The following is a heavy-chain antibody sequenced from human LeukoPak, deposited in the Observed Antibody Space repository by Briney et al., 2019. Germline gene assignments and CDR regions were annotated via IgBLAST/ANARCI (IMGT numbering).Heavy chain of an antibody. V-gene: IGHV4-34*01. Sequence: SETLSLTCAVYGGSVRGYYCSWMRPPPGKGLECVGDINYSGSTNYNPSLKSRVTISVDTSKNQFSLKLSSVTAVDTAVYYCARLPGYYGSGRYYYYYMDVWGKGTTVTVSS. CDR3: ARLPGYYGSGRYYYYYMDV. D-gene: IGHD3-10*01. J-gene: IGHJ6*03. CDR2: INYSGST. CDR1: GGSVRGYY.